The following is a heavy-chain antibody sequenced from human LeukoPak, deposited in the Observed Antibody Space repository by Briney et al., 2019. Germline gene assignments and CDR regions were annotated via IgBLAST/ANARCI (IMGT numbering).Heavy chain of an antibody. D-gene: IGHD1-26*01. Sequence: KPSETLSLTCTVSGGSIRSNYWSWIRQTPGKGPEWIAYINYSGNTNNNPSLKSRVTISIDTSKSQFSLKLSSVTAADTAIYYCARHGQDTGNFYAHFDYWGQGTLVTVSS. J-gene: IGHJ4*02. V-gene: IGHV4-59*08. CDR2: INYSGNT. CDR1: GGSIRSNY. CDR3: ARHGQDTGNFYAHFDY.